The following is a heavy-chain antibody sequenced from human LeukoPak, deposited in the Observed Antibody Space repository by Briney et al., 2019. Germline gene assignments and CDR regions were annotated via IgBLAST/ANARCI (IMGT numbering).Heavy chain of an antibody. V-gene: IGHV1-69*06. CDR2: IIPISGTL. Sequence: ASVKVSCKGSGGTFSSYAISWVRQAPGQGLEWMGGIIPISGTLNYAQRFQDRVTITADKSTSTAYMELSSLRSDDTAVYYCARDDVDTAMVTAFWGKGTLVTVSS. CDR3: ARDDVDTAMVTAF. CDR1: GGTFSSYA. D-gene: IGHD5-18*01. J-gene: IGHJ4*02.